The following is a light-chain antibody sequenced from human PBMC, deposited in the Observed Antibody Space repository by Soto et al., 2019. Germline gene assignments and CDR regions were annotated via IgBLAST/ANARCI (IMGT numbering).Light chain of an antibody. Sequence: DIQMTQSPSTLSASVGDRVTITCRASQSISRWLAWYQQKPGKAPKLLIYDASSLKSGVPSRFRGSGSGTEFTLTISSLQPDDFATYYCQESQRTFGQGTKVEIK. V-gene: IGKV1-5*01. CDR2: DAS. CDR1: QSISRW. J-gene: IGKJ1*01. CDR3: QESQRT.